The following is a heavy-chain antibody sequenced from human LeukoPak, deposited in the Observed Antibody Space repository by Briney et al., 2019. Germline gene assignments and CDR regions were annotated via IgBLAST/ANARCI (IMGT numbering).Heavy chain of an antibody. J-gene: IGHJ6*02. D-gene: IGHD6-6*01. CDR3: ARAGGWTEQLVLDYYYYGMDV. V-gene: IGHV1-69*01. CDR2: IIPIFGTA. CDR1: GGTFSSYA. Sequence: SVKVSCKASGGTFSSYAISWVRQAPGQGLEWMGGIIPIFGTANYAQKFQGRVTITADESTSTAYMELSSLRSEDTAVYYCARAGGWTEQLVLDYYYYGMDVWGQGTADTVSS.